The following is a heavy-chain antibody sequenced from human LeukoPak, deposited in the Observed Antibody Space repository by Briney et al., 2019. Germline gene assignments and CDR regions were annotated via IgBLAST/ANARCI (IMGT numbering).Heavy chain of an antibody. CDR3: AKDVADLNWFDP. CDR1: GFTFSSYV. J-gene: IGHJ5*02. V-gene: IGHV3-30*04. Sequence: GGSLRLSCAASGFTFSSYVMHWVRQAPGKGLEWVAIISYDGSNEYYADSVKGRFTISRDNSKNTLYLQMNSLRAEDTAVYYCAKDVADLNWFDPWGQGTLVTVSS. CDR2: ISYDGSNE.